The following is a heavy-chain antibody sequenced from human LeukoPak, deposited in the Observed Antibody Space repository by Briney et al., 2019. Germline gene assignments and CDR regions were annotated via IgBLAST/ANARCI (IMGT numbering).Heavy chain of an antibody. CDR1: GFTFSSYS. V-gene: IGHV3-48*02. D-gene: IGHD4-17*01. CDR3: ARDRYGDYVHDY. J-gene: IGHJ4*02. CDR2: ISSSSSII. Sequence: GGSLRLSCAASGFTFSSYSMNWVRQAPGKGLEWVSYISSSSSIIYYADSVKGRFTISRDYAKNSLYLQMNSLRDEDTAVYYCARDRYGDYVHDYWGQGTLVTVSP.